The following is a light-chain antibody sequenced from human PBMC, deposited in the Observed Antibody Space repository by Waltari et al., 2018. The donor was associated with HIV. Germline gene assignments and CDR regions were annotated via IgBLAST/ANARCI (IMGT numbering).Light chain of an antibody. CDR2: GNT. CDR1: NSNIRAGYD. Sequence: QSVLPQPPSVSGAPGQRVTISCTGSNSNIRAGYDSQWYQQLPGTAPKLLIYGNTNLPSGVPDRFSGSKSGTSASLAITGLQAEDEADYYCQSYDSSLSGPWVFGGGTKLTVL. J-gene: IGLJ3*02. V-gene: IGLV1-40*01. CDR3: QSYDSSLSGPWV.